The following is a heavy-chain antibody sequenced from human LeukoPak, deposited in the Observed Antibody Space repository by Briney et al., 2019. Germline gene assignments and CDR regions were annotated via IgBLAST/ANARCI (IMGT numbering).Heavy chain of an antibody. CDR2: IYHSGST. CDR3: ARGSYSNSDY. Sequence: PSETLSLTCAVSGYSISSNYYWGWIRQPPGKGLEWIGSIYHSGSTYYNPSLKSRVTISVDTPKNQFSLKLSSVTAADTAVYYCARGSYSNSDYWGQGTLVTVSS. CDR1: GYSISSNYY. D-gene: IGHD4-11*01. J-gene: IGHJ4*02. V-gene: IGHV4-38-2*01.